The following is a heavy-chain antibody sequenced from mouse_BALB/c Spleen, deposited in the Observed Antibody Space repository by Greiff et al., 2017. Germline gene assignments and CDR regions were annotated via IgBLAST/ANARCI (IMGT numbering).Heavy chain of an antibody. CDR2: IWAGGST. V-gene: IGHV2-9*02. Sequence: QVQLKESGPGLVAPSQSLSITCTVSGFSLTSYGVHWVRQPPGKGLEWLGVIWAGGSTNYNSALMSRLSISKDNSKSQVFLKMNSLQTDDTAMYYCARDHYRYDGGYFDYWGQGTTLTVSS. CDR1: GFSLTSYG. CDR3: ARDHYRYDGGYFDY. D-gene: IGHD2-14*01. J-gene: IGHJ2*01.